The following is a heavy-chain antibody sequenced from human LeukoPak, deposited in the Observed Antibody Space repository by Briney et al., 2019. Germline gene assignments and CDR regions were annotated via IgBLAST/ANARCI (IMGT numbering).Heavy chain of an antibody. J-gene: IGHJ6*03. D-gene: IGHD2-8*02. Sequence: GSLRLSCAASGFTFRNYGMHWVRQATAKGLEWVSFIWSDGHNRFYADSVKGRFTISRDNSKNMLYLQMDALRAEDTALYFCAKDPGASVSGFHMDVWGKGTTVIVSS. CDR3: AKDPGASVSGFHMDV. CDR2: IWSDGHNR. V-gene: IGHV3-30*02. CDR1: GFTFRNYG.